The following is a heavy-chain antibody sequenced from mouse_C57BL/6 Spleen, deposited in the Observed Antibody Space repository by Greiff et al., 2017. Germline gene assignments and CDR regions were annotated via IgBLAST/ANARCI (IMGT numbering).Heavy chain of an antibody. Sequence: QVQLQQPGAELVRPGSSVKLSCKASGYTFTSYWMHWVKQRPIQGLEWIGNIDPSDSETHYNQKFKDKATLTVDKSSSTAYMQLSSLTSEDSAVYYCARGTGTFHYFDYWGQGTTLTVSS. V-gene: IGHV1-52*01. CDR2: IDPSDSET. CDR3: ARGTGTFHYFDY. CDR1: GYTFTSYW. J-gene: IGHJ2*01. D-gene: IGHD4-1*01.